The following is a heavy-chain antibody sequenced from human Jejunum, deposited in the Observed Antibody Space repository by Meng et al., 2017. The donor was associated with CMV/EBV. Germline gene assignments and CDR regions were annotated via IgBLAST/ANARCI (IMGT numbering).Heavy chain of an antibody. CDR1: GDSVSSNRAA. CDR2: TYFRSTWSN. CDR3: VRSSTTGGFEP. Sequence: GDSVSSNRAAWTWIRQSPSRGLEWLGRTYFRSTWSNDYAISVKSRITINPDTSKNQFSLHLTSLTPEDTAVYYCVRSSTTGGFEPWGQGTLVTRLL. D-gene: IGHD1-1*01. J-gene: IGHJ5*02. V-gene: IGHV6-1*01.